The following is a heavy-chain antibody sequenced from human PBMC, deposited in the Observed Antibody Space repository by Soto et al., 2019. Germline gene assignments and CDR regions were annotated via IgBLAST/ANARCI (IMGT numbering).Heavy chain of an antibody. CDR3: ARYCSGGSCYLDP. J-gene: IGHJ5*02. D-gene: IGHD2-15*01. CDR1: GGSISSYY. V-gene: IGHV4-4*09. Sequence: SETLSLTCTVSGGSISSYYWSWIRQPPGKGLEWIGYIYCSGSTNYNPSLKSRVTISVDTSKNQFSLKLSSVTAADTAVYYCARYCSGGSCYLDPWGQGTLVTVSS. CDR2: IYCSGST.